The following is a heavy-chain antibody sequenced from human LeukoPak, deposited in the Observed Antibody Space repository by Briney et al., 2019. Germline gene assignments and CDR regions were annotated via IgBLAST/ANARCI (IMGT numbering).Heavy chain of an antibody. CDR3: ARVTYDSTEPFDY. Sequence: ASVKVSCKASGYTFTGYYMHWVRQAPGQGLERMGWINSNSGGTNYAQKFQGRVTMTRDTSISTAYMELRSLRSDDTAVYYCARVTYDSTEPFDYWGQGTLVTVSS. CDR2: INSNSGGT. J-gene: IGHJ4*02. CDR1: GYTFTGYY. D-gene: IGHD3-22*01. V-gene: IGHV1-2*02.